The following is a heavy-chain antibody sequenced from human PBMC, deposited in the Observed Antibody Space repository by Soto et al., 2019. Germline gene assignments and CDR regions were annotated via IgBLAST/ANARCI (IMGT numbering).Heavy chain of an antibody. Sequence: GASVKVSCKASGGTFSSYAISWVRQAPGQGLEWMGGIIPIFGTANYAQKFQGRVTITADESTSTAYMELSSLRSEDTAVYYCARALLRFLEWSQHDYWGQGTLVTVSS. CDR3: ARALLRFLEWSQHDY. J-gene: IGHJ4*02. D-gene: IGHD3-3*01. V-gene: IGHV1-69*13. CDR1: GGTFSSYA. CDR2: IIPIFGTA.